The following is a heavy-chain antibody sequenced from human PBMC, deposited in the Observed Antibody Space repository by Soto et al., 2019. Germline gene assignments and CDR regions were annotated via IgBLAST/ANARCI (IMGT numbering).Heavy chain of an antibody. CDR2: INPNTGYT. D-gene: IGHD3-16*02. CDR1: GYTFTRYD. J-gene: IGHJ4*02. CDR3: VRGRVMITFGVVIVIDY. Sequence: QVQLVQSGAAMKKPGASVKVSCKASGYTFTRYDINWVRKATGQGLEWMGWINPNTGYTDYAQKFQDRVTMTGNTSITTAYMELSSLRSEDTAVYYCVRGRVMITFGVVIVIDYWGQGSPVTVSS. V-gene: IGHV1-8*01.